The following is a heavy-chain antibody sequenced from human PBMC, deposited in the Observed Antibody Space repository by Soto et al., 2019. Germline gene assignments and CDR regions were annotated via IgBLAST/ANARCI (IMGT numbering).Heavy chain of an antibody. CDR3: ARGTKPPKNNWFDT. Sequence: GASVKVSCKASGGTFSSYAISWVRQAPGQGLEWMGGIIPIFGTANYAQKFQGRVTITADESTSTAYMELSSLRSEDTAVYYCARGTKPPKNNWFDTWGQGTLVTVSS. CDR1: GGTFSSYA. CDR2: IIPIFGTA. V-gene: IGHV1-69*13. J-gene: IGHJ5*02.